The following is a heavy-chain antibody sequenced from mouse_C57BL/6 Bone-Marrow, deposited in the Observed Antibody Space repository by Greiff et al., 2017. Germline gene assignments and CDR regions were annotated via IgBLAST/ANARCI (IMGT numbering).Heavy chain of an antibody. CDR2: IWRGGST. V-gene: IGHV2-5*01. Sequence: VQGVESGPGLVQPSQSLSITCTVSGFSLTSYGVHWVRQSPGKGLEWLGVIWRGGSTDYNAAFMSRLSITKDNSKSQVFFKMNSLQADDTAIYYCAKKGTGFYAMDYWGQGTSVTVSS. CDR1: GFSLTSYG. CDR3: AKKGTGFYAMDY. D-gene: IGHD4-1*01. J-gene: IGHJ4*01.